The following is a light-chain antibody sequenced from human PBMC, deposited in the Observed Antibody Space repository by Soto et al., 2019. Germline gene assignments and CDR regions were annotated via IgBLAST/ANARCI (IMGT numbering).Light chain of an antibody. Sequence: SYVLTQPSSVSVAPGKTATLTCGASNIGGKSVHWYQQKPAQAPILVIYYDSDRPSGIPARFSASNSGNTATLTISRVEAGDEADYYCQVWDSSSDHVVFGGGTKLTVL. CDR2: YDS. CDR3: QVWDSSSDHVV. J-gene: IGLJ2*01. CDR1: NIGGKS. V-gene: IGLV3-21*04.